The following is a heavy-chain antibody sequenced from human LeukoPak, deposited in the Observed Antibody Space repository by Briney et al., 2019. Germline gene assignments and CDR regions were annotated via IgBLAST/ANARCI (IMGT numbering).Heavy chain of an antibody. J-gene: IGHJ4*02. V-gene: IGHV3-30*02. Sequence: PGGSLRLSCAASGFTFSSYGMHWVRQAPGKGLEWVAFIRYDGSNKYYADSVKGRFTISRDNSKNTLHLQMNSLRTEDTAVYYCAKSDWIGYSAFDYWGQGTLVTVSS. CDR2: IRYDGSNK. D-gene: IGHD3-3*01. CDR1: GFTFSSYG. CDR3: AKSDWIGYSAFDY.